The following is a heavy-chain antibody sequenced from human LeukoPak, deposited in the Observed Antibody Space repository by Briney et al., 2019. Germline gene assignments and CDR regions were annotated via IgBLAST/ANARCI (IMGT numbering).Heavy chain of an antibody. CDR2: ISGSGGST. CDR3: AKDQDYSSSSPFDY. J-gene: IGHJ4*02. Sequence: GGSLRLSCAASGFTFSSYAMSWVRQAPGKGLEWVSAISGSGGSTYYADSVKGRFSISRDNSKNTLYLQMNSLRAEDTAVYYCAKDQDYSSSSPFDYWGQGTLVTVSS. V-gene: IGHV3-23*01. CDR1: GFTFSSYA. D-gene: IGHD6-6*01.